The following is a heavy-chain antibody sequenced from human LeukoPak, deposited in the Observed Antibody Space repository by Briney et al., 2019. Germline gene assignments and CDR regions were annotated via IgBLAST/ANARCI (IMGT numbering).Heavy chain of an antibody. CDR1: GFRFSSYS. J-gene: IGHJ4*02. V-gene: IGHV3-23*01. D-gene: IGHD1-26*01. Sequence: GGSLRLSCAASGFRFSSYSMSWVRQAPGKGLEWVSAISASGGSTYYADSVKGRFTISRDNSKNTLYLQMNSLRAEDTAVYYCATHSRGSYYYFDYWGQGTLVTVSS. CDR2: ISASGGST. CDR3: ATHSRGSYYYFDY.